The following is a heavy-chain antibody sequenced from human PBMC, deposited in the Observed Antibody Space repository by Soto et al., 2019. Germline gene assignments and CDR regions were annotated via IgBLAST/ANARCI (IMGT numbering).Heavy chain of an antibody. J-gene: IGHJ6*02. CDR3: ARHREIRPPMDL. Sequence: QVQLQESGPGLVRPSETLSLTCTVSGGSISSDYWSWIRQPPGKGLEWIGYIYYTGSTSYSPSHKSRVPISVDTSENQVPRGLSSETGADTAVYYCARHREIRPPMDLWGQGTTVTVSS. CDR2: IYYTGST. CDR1: GGSISSDY. V-gene: IGHV4-59*08.